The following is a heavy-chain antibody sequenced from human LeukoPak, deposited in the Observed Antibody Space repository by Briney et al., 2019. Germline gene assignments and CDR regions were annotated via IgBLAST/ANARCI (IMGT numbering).Heavy chain of an antibody. Sequence: PGGSLRLSCAASRFKFSNYAMSWVRQAPGKGLEWVSSISASGGDTYHANSVKGRFIISRDNSENTLYLQMNSLRAEDTAVYYCAKGWEAAFTVGFDYWGQGTLVTLSS. J-gene: IGHJ4*02. CDR1: RFKFSNYA. D-gene: IGHD3-16*01. CDR3: AKGWEAAFTVGFDY. CDR2: ISASGGDT. V-gene: IGHV3-23*01.